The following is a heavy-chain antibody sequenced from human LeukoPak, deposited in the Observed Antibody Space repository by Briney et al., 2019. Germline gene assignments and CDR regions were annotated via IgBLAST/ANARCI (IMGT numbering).Heavy chain of an antibody. CDR3: AKEMATIRAFDF. Sequence: QPGXSLRLSCAASGFTFSTYAMSWVRQAPGKGLEWVSVISGSGSSTYYADSVKGRFTISRDNSKNTLYLQMNSLRAEDTAVYYRAKEMATIRAFDFWGQGTMVTVSS. CDR2: ISGSGSST. CDR1: GFTFSTYA. V-gene: IGHV3-23*01. J-gene: IGHJ3*01. D-gene: IGHD5-24*01.